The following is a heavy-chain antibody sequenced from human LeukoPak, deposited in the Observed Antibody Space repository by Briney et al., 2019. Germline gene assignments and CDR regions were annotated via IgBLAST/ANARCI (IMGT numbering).Heavy chain of an antibody. J-gene: IGHJ4*02. D-gene: IGHD6-13*01. V-gene: IGHV3-30-3*01. CDR1: GFTFSSYA. CDR2: ISYDGSNK. Sequence: GGSLRLSCAASGFTFSSYAMHWVRQAPGKGLEWVAVISYDGSNKYYADSVKGRFTISRDKSKNTLYLQMNSLRAEDTAVYYCAREGVGGYSSTGVFDYWGQGTLVTVSS. CDR3: AREGVGGYSSTGVFDY.